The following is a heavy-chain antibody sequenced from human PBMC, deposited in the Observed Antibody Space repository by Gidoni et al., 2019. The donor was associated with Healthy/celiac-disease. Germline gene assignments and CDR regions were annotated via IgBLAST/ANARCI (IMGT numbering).Heavy chain of an antibody. CDR3: AKLFTFGVAGDAFDI. CDR2: ISWNSGSI. D-gene: IGHD3-3*01. CDR1: GFTFDDYA. V-gene: IGHV3-9*01. J-gene: IGHJ3*02. Sequence: EVPLVESGGGLVQPGRSLRLSCAASGFTFDDYAMHWVRQAPGKGMEWVSGISWNSGSIGYAESVKGRFTISRDNAKNSLYLQMNSLRAEDTALYYCAKLFTFGVAGDAFDIWGQGTMVTVSS.